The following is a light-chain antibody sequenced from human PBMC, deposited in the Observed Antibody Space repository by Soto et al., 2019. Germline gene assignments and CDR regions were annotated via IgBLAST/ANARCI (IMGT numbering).Light chain of an antibody. Sequence: IALTQAPVTLAVSPGERPTLSCTASQRVGSNLAWYQQKPGRAPRLLIYGAGTRATGIPDTFSGSGSETAFTLTISRLQPDDSATYYCQQYRSYWTFGQGTKVDIK. CDR1: QRVGSN. V-gene: IGKV3-15*01. J-gene: IGKJ1*01. CDR3: QQYRSYWT. CDR2: GAG.